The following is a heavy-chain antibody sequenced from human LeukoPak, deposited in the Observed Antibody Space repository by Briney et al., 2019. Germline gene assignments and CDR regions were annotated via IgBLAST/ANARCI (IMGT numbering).Heavy chain of an antibody. J-gene: IGHJ4*02. D-gene: IGHD2/OR15-2a*01. CDR3: ARDQFSLDY. V-gene: IGHV3-30*03. Sequence: GGSLRLSCAASGFTFSSYGMHWVRQAPGKGLEWVAVISYDGRNKYYTDSVKGRFTVSRDNSKNTLYLQMSSLRAEDTAVYYCARDQFSLDYWGQGTLVTVSS. CDR2: ISYDGRNK. CDR1: GFTFSSYG.